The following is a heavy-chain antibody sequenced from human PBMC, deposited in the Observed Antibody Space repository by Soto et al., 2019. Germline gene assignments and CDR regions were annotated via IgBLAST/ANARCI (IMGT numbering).Heavy chain of an antibody. CDR1: GYTFTNYY. Sequence: ASVKVSCKASGYTFTNYYIIWVRQAPGQGLEWMGWISAYNGNTNYAQKLQGRVTMTTDTSTSTAYMELRSLRSDDTAVYYCAKVTGPYNRGWYLFDFCGQGTLVTVSS. D-gene: IGHD6-19*01. CDR2: ISAYNGNT. CDR3: AKVTGPYNRGWYLFDF. V-gene: IGHV1-18*01. J-gene: IGHJ4*02.